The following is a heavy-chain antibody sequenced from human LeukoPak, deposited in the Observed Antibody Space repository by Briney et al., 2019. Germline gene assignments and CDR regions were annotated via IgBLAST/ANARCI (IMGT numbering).Heavy chain of an antibody. CDR2: IKRDGSEK. J-gene: IGHJ4*02. V-gene: IGHV3-7*01. CDR3: ALNMIRGQILDF. CDR1: GFTFSNYW. D-gene: IGHD3-16*01. Sequence: GGSLRLSCAASGFTFSNYWMSWVRQAPGKGLEWVADIKRDGSEKHYVDSVKGRFTISRDDAKNSLYLQMNSLRAEDTAVYYCALNMIRGQILDFWGQGTLVTVSS.